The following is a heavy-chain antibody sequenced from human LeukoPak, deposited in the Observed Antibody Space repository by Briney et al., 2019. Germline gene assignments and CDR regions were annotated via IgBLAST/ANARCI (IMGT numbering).Heavy chain of an antibody. Sequence: PSETLSLTCTVSGGSISSGGYHWSWIRQHPGKGLEWIGYIYYSGSTYYNPSLKSRVTISVDTSKNQFSLKLSSVTAADTAVYYCARDAGNGGIDYWGQGTLVTVSS. CDR1: GGSISSGGYH. CDR2: IYYSGST. CDR3: ARDAGNGGIDY. V-gene: IGHV4-31*03. D-gene: IGHD1-1*01. J-gene: IGHJ4*02.